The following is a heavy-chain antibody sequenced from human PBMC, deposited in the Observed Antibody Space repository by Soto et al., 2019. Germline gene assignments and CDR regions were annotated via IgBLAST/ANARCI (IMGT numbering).Heavy chain of an antibody. Sequence: PGGSLRLSCAASGFTFSSYWMSWVRQAPGKGLEWVANIKQDGSEKYYVDSVKGRFTISRDNAKNSLYLQMNSLRAEDTAVYYCARDSNPAYDSRGYYSAGRLGPYGMDVWGQGTTVTVSS. CDR2: IKQDGSEK. D-gene: IGHD3-22*01. J-gene: IGHJ6*02. CDR3: ARDSNPAYDSRGYYSAGRLGPYGMDV. V-gene: IGHV3-7*01. CDR1: GFTFSSYW.